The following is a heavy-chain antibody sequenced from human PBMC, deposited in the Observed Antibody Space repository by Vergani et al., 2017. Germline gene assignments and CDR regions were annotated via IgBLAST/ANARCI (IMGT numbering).Heavy chain of an antibody. CDR3: PTDPRYCGDGSCYWLRDHHYYGMDV. V-gene: IGHV3-15*07. Sequence: EAQLVESGGDLVQPGGSLRLSCVASGFSFRNAWMNWVRRTPGKGLEWVGRIKSTFDRGTTDYAAAVKGRFTISRDDSKNTLFLQMNGLKTEDIGVYYCPTDPRYCGDGSCYWLRDHHYYGMDVWGQGTTVTVSS. J-gene: IGHJ6*02. CDR1: GFSFRNAW. CDR2: IKSTFDRGTT. D-gene: IGHD2-21*01.